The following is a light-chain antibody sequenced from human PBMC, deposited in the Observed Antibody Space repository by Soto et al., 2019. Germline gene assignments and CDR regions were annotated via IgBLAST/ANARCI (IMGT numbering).Light chain of an antibody. CDR3: SSWTSGATDV. CDR2: DVN. Sequence: QSALTQPASVSGSPGQSITISCAGTSSDVGAYNYVSWYQHHPGKAPKLMIYDVNNRPSGDSNRFSSSKSGNTASLTISGLQAEDEADYYCSSWTSGATDVFGSGTKLTVL. J-gene: IGLJ1*01. V-gene: IGLV2-14*03. CDR1: SSDVGAYNY.